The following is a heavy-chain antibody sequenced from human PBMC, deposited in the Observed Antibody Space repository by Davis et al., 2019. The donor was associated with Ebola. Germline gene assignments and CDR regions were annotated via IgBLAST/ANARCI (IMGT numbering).Heavy chain of an antibody. CDR2: ISGSGGST. D-gene: IGHD4-17*01. CDR3: ARLTTANWYFDL. J-gene: IGHJ2*01. CDR1: GFSFSSYA. Sequence: PGGSLRLSCAASGFSFSSYAMSWVRQAPGKGLEWVSLISGSGGSTYYADSVKGRFTISRDDAKNSLYLQMNSLRAEDTAVYYCARLTTANWYFDLWGRGTLVTVSS. V-gene: IGHV3-23*01.